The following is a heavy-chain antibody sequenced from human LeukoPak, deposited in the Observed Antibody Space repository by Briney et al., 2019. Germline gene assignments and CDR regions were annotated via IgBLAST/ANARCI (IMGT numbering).Heavy chain of an antibody. CDR2: INHDGSTT. V-gene: IGHV3-74*01. CDR3: VRDRFYAMDV. CDR1: GFTFSSSW. J-gene: IGHJ6*02. Sequence: GGSLRLSCAASGFTFSSSWMHWVRQAPGKGLVWVSRINHDGSTTNYVDSVKGRFTISRDNAKNTLYLQLNSLRAEDTAVFYCVRDRFYAMDVWGQGTTVTVSS.